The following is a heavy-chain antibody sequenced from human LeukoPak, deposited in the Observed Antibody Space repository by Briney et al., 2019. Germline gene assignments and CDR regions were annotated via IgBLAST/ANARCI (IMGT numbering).Heavy chain of an antibody. V-gene: IGHV4-34*01. J-gene: IGHJ4*02. CDR3: ARRGIFAYSS. CDR1: GGSFSGYY. D-gene: IGHD3-3*01. Sequence: PSETLSLTCAVYGGSFSGYYWSWIRHPPGKGLEWIGEINHSGSTNYNPSLKSRVTISVDTSKNQFSLKLSSVTAADTAVYYCARRGIFAYSSWGQGTLVTVSS. CDR2: INHSGST.